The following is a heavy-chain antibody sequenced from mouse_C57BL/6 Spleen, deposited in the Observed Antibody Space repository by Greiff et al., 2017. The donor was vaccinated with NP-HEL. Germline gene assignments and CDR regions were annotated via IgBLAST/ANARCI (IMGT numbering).Heavy chain of an antibody. J-gene: IGHJ3*01. Sequence: VQLQQPGTELVKPGASVKLSCKASGYTFTSYWMHWVKQRPGQGLEWIGNINPSNGGTNYNEKFKSKATLTVDKSSSKAYMQLSSLTSEDSAVYYRARFGRLPAWFAYWGQGTLVTVSA. D-gene: IGHD2-4*01. CDR3: ARFGRLPAWFAY. CDR1: GYTFTSYW. CDR2: INPSNGGT. V-gene: IGHV1-53*01.